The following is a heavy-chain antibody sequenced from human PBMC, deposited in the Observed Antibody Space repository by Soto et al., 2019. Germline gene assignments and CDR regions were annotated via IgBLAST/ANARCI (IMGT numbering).Heavy chain of an antibody. J-gene: IGHJ4*02. CDR2: IYYSGST. CDR3: ASWYSSSSDSSFDY. CDR1: GGSISSYY. Sequence: SETLSLTCTVSGGSISSYYWSWIRQPPGKGLEWIGYIYYSGSTNYNPSLKSRVTISVDTSKNQFSLKLSSVTAADTAVYYCASWYSSSSDSSFDYWGQGTLVTVSS. D-gene: IGHD6-6*01. V-gene: IGHV4-59*01.